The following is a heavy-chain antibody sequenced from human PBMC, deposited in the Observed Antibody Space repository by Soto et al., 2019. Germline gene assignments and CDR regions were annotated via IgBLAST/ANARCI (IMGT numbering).Heavy chain of an antibody. D-gene: IGHD2-8*01. CDR3: AKDGSKGGLYTHYYYGMDV. CDR1: GFSFNNYG. Sequence: GGSLRLSCAASGFSFNNYGMHWVRQAPGKGLEWVAIISYDVSNKYYADSVQGRFTISRDNSKNTLYLQMNSLRAEDTAVYYCAKDGSKGGLYTHYYYGMDVWGQGTRVTVSS. CDR2: ISYDVSNK. V-gene: IGHV3-30*18. J-gene: IGHJ6*02.